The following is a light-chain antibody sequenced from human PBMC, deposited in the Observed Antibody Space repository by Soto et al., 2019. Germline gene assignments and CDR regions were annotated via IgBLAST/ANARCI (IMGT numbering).Light chain of an antibody. V-gene: IGKV3-11*01. CDR3: QQRSNWPAIT. J-gene: IGKJ5*01. CDR2: DAT. CDR1: QGVGSY. Sequence: EIVLTQSPATLSLSPGQRATLSCRASQGVGSYLAWYQQKPGQAPRLLIYDATTRATGIPARFSGSGSGTDFTLTIGSLEPEDFAIYYCQQRSNWPAITFGHGTRLEIK.